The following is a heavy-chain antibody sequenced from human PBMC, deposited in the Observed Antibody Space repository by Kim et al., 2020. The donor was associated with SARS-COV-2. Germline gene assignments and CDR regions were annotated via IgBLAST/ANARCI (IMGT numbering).Heavy chain of an antibody. V-gene: IGHV1-69*13. CDR1: GGTFSSYA. CDR2: IIPIFGTA. D-gene: IGHD6-6*01. Sequence: SVKVSCKASGGTFSSYAISWVRQAPGQGLEWMGGIIPIFGTANYAQKFQGRVTITADESTSTAYMELSSLRSEDTAVYYCARGGFEYSSSEHYFDYWGQGTLVTVSS. J-gene: IGHJ4*02. CDR3: ARGGFEYSSSEHYFDY.